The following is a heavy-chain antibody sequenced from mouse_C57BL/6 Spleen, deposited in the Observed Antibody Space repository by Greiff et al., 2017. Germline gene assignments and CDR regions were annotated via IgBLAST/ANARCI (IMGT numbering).Heavy chain of an antibody. D-gene: IGHD1-1*01. Sequence: LVESGAELVRPGASVKLSCKASGYTFTDYYINWVKQRPGQGLEWIARIYPGSGNTYYNEKFKGKATLTAEKSSSTAYMQLSSLTSEDSAVYFCARTPLLRGAMDYWGQGTSVTVSS. CDR3: ARTPLLRGAMDY. V-gene: IGHV1-76*01. CDR1: GYTFTDYY. J-gene: IGHJ4*01. CDR2: IYPGSGNT.